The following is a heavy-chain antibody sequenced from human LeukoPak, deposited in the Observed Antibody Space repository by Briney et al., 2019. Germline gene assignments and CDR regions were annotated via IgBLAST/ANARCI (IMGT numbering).Heavy chain of an antibody. CDR1: GYTFTSYE. V-gene: IGHV1-18*01. J-gene: IGHJ4*02. Sequence: ASVKVSCKDSGYTFTSYEMRWVRQAPGQGGEGMGYISGYNANTIYAQKVQDRVTMSTDTCTRTAYMELRSLRSDDTAEYYCARWGGTYQTYFDYWGQGTLVTVSS. D-gene: IGHD2-2*01. CDR2: ISGYNANT. CDR3: ARWGGTYQTYFDY.